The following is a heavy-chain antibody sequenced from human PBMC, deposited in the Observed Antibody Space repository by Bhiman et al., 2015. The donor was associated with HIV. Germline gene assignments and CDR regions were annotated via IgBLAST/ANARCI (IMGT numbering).Heavy chain of an antibody. D-gene: IGHD6-13*01. Sequence: EVELLESGGGLIQPGGSLRLSCAASGFTFSSYAMSWVRQAPGKGLEWVSIINGKGDTTYFPDSVRGRFTISRDNAKNSLYLQMSSLRAEDTAVYYCTRDLFAAADARGYWGQGTLGQCLL. J-gene: IGHJ4*02. CDR3: TRDLFAAADARGY. CDR2: INGKGDTT. V-gene: IGHV3-23*01. CDR1: GFTFSSYA.